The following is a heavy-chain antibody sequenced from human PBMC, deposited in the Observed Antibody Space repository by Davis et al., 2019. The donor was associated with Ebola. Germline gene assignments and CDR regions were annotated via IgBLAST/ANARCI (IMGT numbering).Heavy chain of an antibody. J-gene: IGHJ4*02. CDR1: GLTFSNFG. V-gene: IGHV3-7*03. Sequence: GESLKISCATSGLTFSNFGMSWVRQAPGKGLEWVATIKKDGVQKFYVDSVKGRFIISRDNARNSLYLQMNSLKNEDTAVYYCARLVSGYWGQGTLVGVSS. CDR3: ARLVSGY. CDR2: IKKDGVQK. D-gene: IGHD6-25*01.